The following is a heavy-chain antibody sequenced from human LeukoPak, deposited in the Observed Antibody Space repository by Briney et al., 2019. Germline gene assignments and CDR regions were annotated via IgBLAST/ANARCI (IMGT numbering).Heavy chain of an antibody. CDR3: ARDKGIAAAGQDAFDI. J-gene: IGHJ3*02. CDR1: GGSISSYY. D-gene: IGHD6-13*01. Sequence: SETLSLTCTVSGGSISSYYWSWIRQPAGKGLEWIGRIYTSGSTNYNPSLKSRVTMSVDTSKNQFSLKLSSVIAADTAVYYCARDKGIAAAGQDAFDIWGQGTMVTVSS. V-gene: IGHV4-4*07. CDR2: IYTSGST.